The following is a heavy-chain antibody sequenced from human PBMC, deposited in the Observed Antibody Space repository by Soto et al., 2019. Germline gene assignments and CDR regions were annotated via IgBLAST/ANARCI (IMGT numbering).Heavy chain of an antibody. Sequence: GGSLRLSCAASGFSFSGSYMSWVRQVPGKGLEWVANIDPSGTKEYYVGSVTGRFTISRDNAKNSLYLHMNSLRAEDTAEYYCARELIVGPAEYFQHWGQGTLVTVSS. D-gene: IGHD1-26*01. CDR1: GFSFSGSY. CDR2: IDPSGTKE. V-gene: IGHV3-7*01. J-gene: IGHJ1*01. CDR3: ARELIVGPAEYFQH.